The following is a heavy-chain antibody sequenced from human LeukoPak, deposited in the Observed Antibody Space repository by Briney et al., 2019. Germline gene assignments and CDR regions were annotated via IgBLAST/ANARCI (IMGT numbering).Heavy chain of an antibody. V-gene: IGHV3-13*01. CDR2: IGTAGDT. CDR1: GFTFSRYD. Sequence: GGSLRLSCSASGFTFSRYDMHWVRQDTGRGLEWVSAIGTAGDTYYPGSVKGRFTISRENAKNSLYLQMNSLRAEDTAVYYCVRDTAVAAKFGNWHFDLWGRGTLVTVSS. J-gene: IGHJ2*01. CDR3: VRDTAVAAKFGNWHFDL. D-gene: IGHD2-21*02.